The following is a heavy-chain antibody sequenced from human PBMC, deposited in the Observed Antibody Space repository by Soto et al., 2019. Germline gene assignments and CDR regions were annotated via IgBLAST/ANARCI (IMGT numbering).Heavy chain of an antibody. D-gene: IGHD4-17*01. CDR2: ISAYNGNT. Sequence: ASVKVSCKASGYTFTTYGISWVRQAPGQGLEWMGWISAYNGNTNYAQKLQGRVTMTTDTSTSTAYMVLRSLRSDDTAVYYCARDRYGDLVDYWGQGTLVTVSS. V-gene: IGHV1-18*01. CDR1: GYTFTTYG. J-gene: IGHJ4*02. CDR3: ARDRYGDLVDY.